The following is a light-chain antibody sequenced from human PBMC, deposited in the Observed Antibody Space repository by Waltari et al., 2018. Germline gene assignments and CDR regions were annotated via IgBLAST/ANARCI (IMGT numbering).Light chain of an antibody. Sequence: QTVVTQEPSFSVSPGGTVTLTCGLTYGSVHSSYYPSWSQQTPGQAPRPRNDSTNTRSSGVPASVSGSIRGNKAALTITGAQADYESDYCCVMYLGGGTLFGGGTKLTVL. V-gene: IGLV8-61*01. J-gene: IGLJ3*02. CDR1: YGSVHSSYY. CDR2: STN. CDR3: VMYLGGGTL.